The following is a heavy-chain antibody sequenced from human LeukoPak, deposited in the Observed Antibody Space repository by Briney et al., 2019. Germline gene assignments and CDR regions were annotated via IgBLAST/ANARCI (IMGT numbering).Heavy chain of an antibody. V-gene: IGHV1-46*01. Sequence: ASVKVSCKASGYTFTSYYMHWVRQAPGQGLEWMGIINPSGGSTSYAQKFQGRVTMTRDTSTSTAYMELSRLRSDDTAVYYCARDERLADYYYYYYMDVWGKGTTVTVSS. CDR1: GYTFTSYY. CDR2: INPSGGST. J-gene: IGHJ6*03. D-gene: IGHD6-6*01. CDR3: ARDERLADYYYYYYMDV.